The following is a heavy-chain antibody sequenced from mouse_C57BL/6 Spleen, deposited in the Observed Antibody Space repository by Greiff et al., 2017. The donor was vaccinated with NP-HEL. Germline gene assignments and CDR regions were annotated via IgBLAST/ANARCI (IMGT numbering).Heavy chain of an antibody. Sequence: QVHVKQSGAELVRPGTSVKVSCKASGYAFTNYWIEWVKQRPGQGLEWIGVINPGSGGTNYNEKFKGKATLTADKSSSTAYMQLSSLTSEDSAVYFCARDDCGSGPYWYFDDWGKGTTVTVSS. CDR3: ARDDCGSGPYWYFDD. D-gene: IGHD1-1*01. J-gene: IGHJ1*03. CDR2: INPGSGGT. CDR1: GYAFTNYW. V-gene: IGHV1-54*01.